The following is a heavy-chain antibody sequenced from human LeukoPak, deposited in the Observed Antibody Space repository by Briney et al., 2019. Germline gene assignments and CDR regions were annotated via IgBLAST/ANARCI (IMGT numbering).Heavy chain of an antibody. J-gene: IGHJ4*02. Sequence: GGSLRLSCAASRFTFSTYGMSWVRQAPGKGLEWVSSISGSGGSTNYADSVKGRFTISRDNSKNTLYLQMNSLRDEDTAVYYCARASNWNYPDYWGQGTLVTVSS. CDR2: ISGSGGST. CDR3: ARASNWNYPDY. D-gene: IGHD1-7*01. CDR1: RFTFSTYG. V-gene: IGHV3-23*01.